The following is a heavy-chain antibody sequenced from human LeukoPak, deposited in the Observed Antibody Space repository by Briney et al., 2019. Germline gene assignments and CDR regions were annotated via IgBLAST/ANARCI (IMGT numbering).Heavy chain of an antibody. D-gene: IGHD4-17*01. V-gene: IGHV3-48*04. CDR3: ARHSFGDYEFWFDY. CDR1: GFTFSSYG. J-gene: IGHJ4*02. Sequence: PGGSLRLSCAASGFTFSSYGMNWVRQAPGKGLEWVSYISSSGSTTYYADSVKGRFTISRDNAKNSLYLQMNSLRAEDTAVYYCARHSFGDYEFWFDYWGQGTLVTVSS. CDR2: ISSSGSTT.